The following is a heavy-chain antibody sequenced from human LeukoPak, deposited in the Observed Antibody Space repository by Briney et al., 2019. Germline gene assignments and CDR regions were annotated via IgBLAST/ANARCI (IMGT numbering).Heavy chain of an antibody. CDR1: GFTFISYW. D-gene: IGHD2-15*01. CDR3: ARELDIVVVVARGYYFDY. J-gene: IGHJ4*02. CDR2: IKQDGSEK. Sequence: GGSLRLSCAASGFTFISYWMSWVRQAPGKGLEWVANIKQDGSEKYYVDSVKGRFTISRDNAKNSLYLQMNSLRAEDTAVYYCARELDIVVVVARGYYFDYWGQGTLVTVSS. V-gene: IGHV3-7*01.